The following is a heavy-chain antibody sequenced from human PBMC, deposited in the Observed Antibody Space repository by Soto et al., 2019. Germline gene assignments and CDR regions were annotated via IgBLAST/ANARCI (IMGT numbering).Heavy chain of an antibody. CDR2: ISRDGGTT. D-gene: IGHD3-16*01. V-gene: IGHV3-23*01. Sequence: EVQLLESGGCVVQPGGSLRLSCAASGSNFDSYAMNWVRQAPGKGLEWVSAISRDGGTTFYADSVKGRFTISRDNSENTLYMEMNSLRVEDTAVYYCAKGGFWVHYGMDVWGQGTTVTVSS. J-gene: IGHJ6*02. CDR1: GSNFDSYA. CDR3: AKGGFWVHYGMDV.